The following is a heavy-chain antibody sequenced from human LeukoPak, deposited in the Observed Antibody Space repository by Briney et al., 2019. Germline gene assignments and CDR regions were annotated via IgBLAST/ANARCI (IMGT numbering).Heavy chain of an antibody. Sequence: GGSLRLSCAASGFTFSSYSMNWVRQAPGQGPEWVSVISNGGGNTYYADSVKGRFAISRDNSQSILYLQMNSLRADDTAIYYCAIGRGSGNYNYFDPWGQGTLVTVSS. CDR1: GFTFSSYS. CDR3: AIGRGSGNYNYFDP. CDR2: ISNGGGNT. V-gene: IGHV3-23*01. J-gene: IGHJ5*02. D-gene: IGHD3-10*01.